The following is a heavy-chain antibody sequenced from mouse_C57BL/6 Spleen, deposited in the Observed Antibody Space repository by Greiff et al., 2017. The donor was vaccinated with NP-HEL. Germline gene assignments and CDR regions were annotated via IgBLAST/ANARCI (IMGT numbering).Heavy chain of an antibody. D-gene: IGHD3-1*01. CDR3: ARGGRAGYNDPLDY. Sequence: QVQLQQPGAELVRPGSSVKLSCKASGYTFTSYWMHWVKQRPIQGLDWFGNIDPSDSETHYKQKFKDKATLTVVKSSSTAYMQLSSLTSEDSAVYYYARGGRAGYNDPLDYLGQGTSVTVSS. CDR1: GYTFTSYW. CDR2: IDPSDSET. V-gene: IGHV1-52*01. J-gene: IGHJ4*01.